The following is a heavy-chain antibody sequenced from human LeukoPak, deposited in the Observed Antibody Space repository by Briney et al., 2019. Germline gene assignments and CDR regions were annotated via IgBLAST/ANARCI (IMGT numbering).Heavy chain of an antibody. CDR2: IYYSGST. CDR1: GGSISSSSYY. D-gene: IGHD3-22*01. CDR3: AGGRGYYYDSSAF. J-gene: IGHJ4*02. V-gene: IGHV4-39*01. Sequence: SETLSLTCTVSGGSISSSSYYWGWIRQPPGKGLEWIGSIYYSGSTYYNPSLKSRVTISVDTSKNQFSLKLSSVTAADTAVYYCAGGRGYYYDSSAFWGQGTLVTVSS.